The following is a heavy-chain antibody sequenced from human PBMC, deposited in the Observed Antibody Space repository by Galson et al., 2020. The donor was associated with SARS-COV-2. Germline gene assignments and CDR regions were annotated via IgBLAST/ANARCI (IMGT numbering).Heavy chain of an antibody. J-gene: IGHJ5*01. CDR2: IRSKANNYAT. Sequence: QLGESLKISCAASGFTFGLSSVHWVRQAPGKGLEWVGRIRSKANNYATAYGASAKDRFTISRDDSKNMAYLQMTSLNSDDTAVYYCGKRNRQAVAADSWGQGTLVIVS. V-gene: IGHV3-73*01. CDR3: GKRNRQAVAADS. CDR1: GFTFGLSS. D-gene: IGHD6-19*01.